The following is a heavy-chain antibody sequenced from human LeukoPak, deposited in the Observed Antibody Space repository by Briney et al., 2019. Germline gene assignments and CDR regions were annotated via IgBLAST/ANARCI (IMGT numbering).Heavy chain of an antibody. CDR2: TGPYNGNT. D-gene: IGHD6-6*01. V-gene: IGHV1-18*01. CDR3: ARQDPGTYTSSSYVYYYMDV. Sequence: ASVKVSCKASGYTISSYGISWVRQAPGQGLEWMGWTGPYNGNTNYAQKLQGRVTMTTDTSTSTAYMELRSLTSDDTAVYYCARQDPGTYTSSSYVYYYMDVWGKGTTVTVSS. CDR1: GYTISSYG. J-gene: IGHJ6*03.